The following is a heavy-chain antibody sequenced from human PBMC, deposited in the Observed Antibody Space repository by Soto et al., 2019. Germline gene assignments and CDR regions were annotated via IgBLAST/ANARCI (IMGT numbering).Heavy chain of an antibody. CDR1: GFSVTNKGVG. CDR3: AHIHANSGYDWRYDP. J-gene: IGHJ5*02. D-gene: IGHD5-12*01. V-gene: IGHV2-5*02. CDR2: SYCDDDK. Sequence: SGPTLVNPTQTLTLTCNFSGFSVTNKGVGVGWSRQPPRNALEWLGISYCDDDKRYRPSLSNRLTITKDTSKNQVALTMTNVATVDTATYYCAHIHANSGYDWRYDPWGQGTLVTVSS.